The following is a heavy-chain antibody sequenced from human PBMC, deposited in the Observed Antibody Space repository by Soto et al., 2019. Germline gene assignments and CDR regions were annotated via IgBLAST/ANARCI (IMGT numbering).Heavy chain of an antibody. CDR1: GFTFSSYD. Sequence: GGSLRLSCAASGFTFSSYDMHWVRQATGKSLEWVSAIGTAGDTYYPGSVKGRFTISRENAKNSLYLQMNSLRAGDTAVYYCARPGYSSGWYAGLLWYFDLWGRGTLVTVSS. J-gene: IGHJ2*01. V-gene: IGHV3-13*01. CDR2: IGTAGDT. CDR3: ARPGYSSGWYAGLLWYFDL. D-gene: IGHD6-19*01.